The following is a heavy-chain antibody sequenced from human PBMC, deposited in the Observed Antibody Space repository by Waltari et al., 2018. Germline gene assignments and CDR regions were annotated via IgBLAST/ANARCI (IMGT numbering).Heavy chain of an antibody. J-gene: IGHJ3*02. CDR2: ISSSSSTI. CDR1: GFTFSSYR. CDR3: ARDRAATPLGI. V-gene: IGHV3-48*04. D-gene: IGHD2-15*01. Sequence: EVQLVESGGGLVQPGGSLRLSCAASGFTFSSYRMTWVRQAPGKGLEWVSYISSSSSTIYYADSVKGRFTISRDNAKNSLYLQMNSLRAEDTAVYYCARDRAATPLGIWGQGTMVTVSS.